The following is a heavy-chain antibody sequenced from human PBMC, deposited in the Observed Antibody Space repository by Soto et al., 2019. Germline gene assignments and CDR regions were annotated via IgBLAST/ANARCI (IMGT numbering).Heavy chain of an antibody. V-gene: IGHV1-69*13. D-gene: IGHD3-3*01. J-gene: IGHJ6*02. CDR3: ARGNDFWSGYLDYYYYGMDV. Sequence: SVKVSCKASGYTFTSYGISWVRQAPGQGLEWMGGIIPIFGTANYAQKFQGRVTITADESTSTAYMELSSLRSEDTAVYYCARGNDFWSGYLDYYYYGMDVWGQGTPVTVSS. CDR1: GYTFTSYG. CDR2: IIPIFGTA.